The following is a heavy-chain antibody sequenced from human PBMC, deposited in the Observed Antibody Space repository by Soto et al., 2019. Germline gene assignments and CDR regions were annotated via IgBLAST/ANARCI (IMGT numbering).Heavy chain of an antibody. CDR1: GGTFSTYA. J-gene: IGHJ4*02. Sequence: QVQLVQSGPEVKKPGSSVRVSCKASGGTFSTYAISWVRQAPGQGLEWMGGIIPIFDTPNYAQNFQGRITSTADEPTSTAYMELSSLRSGDTAVYYCARGGLETYKYDTSGYPFNFDYWGQGTLITVSS. CDR2: IIPIFDTP. V-gene: IGHV1-69*12. CDR3: ARGGLETYKYDTSGYPFNFDY. D-gene: IGHD3-22*01.